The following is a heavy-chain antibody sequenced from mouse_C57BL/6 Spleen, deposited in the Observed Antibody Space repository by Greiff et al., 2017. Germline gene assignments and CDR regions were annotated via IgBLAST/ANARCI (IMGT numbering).Heavy chain of an antibody. V-gene: IGHV1-82*01. CDR3: GREGGSYWYFDV. D-gene: IGHD3-1*01. CDR2: IYPGDGDT. J-gene: IGHJ1*03. CDR1: GYAFSSSW. Sequence: QVQLKQSGPELVKPGASVKISCKASGYAFSSSWMNWVKQRPGKGLEWIGRIYPGDGDTNYNGKFKGKATLTADKSSSTAYMQLSSLTSEDSAVYSWGREGGSYWYFDVWGTGTTVTVSS.